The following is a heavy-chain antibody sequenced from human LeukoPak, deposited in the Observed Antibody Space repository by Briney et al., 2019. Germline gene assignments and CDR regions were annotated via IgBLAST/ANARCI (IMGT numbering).Heavy chain of an antibody. Sequence: SVNGSSKASGGTFSIYTISWVRQAPGQGLEWMGGIIPIFGTANDAQKFQGRVTITADESTSTAYMELSSLRSEDTAVYYCARGVQYDSLTGYYKTHWFDPWGQGTLVTVSS. CDR2: IIPIFGTA. CDR3: ARGVQYDSLTGYYKTHWFDP. J-gene: IGHJ5*02. CDR1: GGTFSIYT. D-gene: IGHD3-9*01. V-gene: IGHV1-69*01.